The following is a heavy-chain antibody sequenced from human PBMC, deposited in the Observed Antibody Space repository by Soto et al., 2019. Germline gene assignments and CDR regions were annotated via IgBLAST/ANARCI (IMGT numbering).Heavy chain of an antibody. CDR2: INPSGST. J-gene: IGHJ4*02. Sequence: PSEPLSLPCDVYGGSFSSYNWSWISKPPGKGLDWIGEINPSGSTNYNPSLKSRVTISVDTSKNQFSLKLSSVTAAETAVYYCARVGYLGYCTSTSCPNFDYWGQGTLVTVS. D-gene: IGHD2-2*01. CDR1: GGSFSSYN. CDR3: ARVGYLGYCTSTSCPNFDY. V-gene: IGHV4-34*01.